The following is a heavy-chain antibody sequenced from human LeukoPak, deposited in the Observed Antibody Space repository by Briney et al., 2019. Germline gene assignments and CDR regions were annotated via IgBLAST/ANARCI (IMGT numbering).Heavy chain of an antibody. CDR3: ARDTDVSGSLHFDF. CDR1: GGSISSYY. Sequence: SETLSLTCTVSGGSISSYYWSWIRQPPGRGLEWIGYIYKSGTTNYNPSLKSRVTISGDTSKNQFSLKLSSVTAADTAVYYCARDTDVSGSLHFDFWGQGTLVTVSS. J-gene: IGHJ4*02. D-gene: IGHD3-10*01. V-gene: IGHV4-59*01. CDR2: IYKSGTT.